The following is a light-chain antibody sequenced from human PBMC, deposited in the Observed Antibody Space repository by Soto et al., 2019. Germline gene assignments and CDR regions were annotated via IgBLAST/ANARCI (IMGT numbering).Light chain of an antibody. Sequence: QSALTQPASVSGSPGQSITISCTATSSDVGGYVSWYQQHPGKAPKLMIYEVTDRPSGVSHRFSGSKSGNTASLTISGLQAEDEADYYCSSYISSSTLWVFGGGTKLTVL. V-gene: IGLV2-14*01. J-gene: IGLJ3*02. CDR1: SSDVGGY. CDR2: EVT. CDR3: SSYISSSTLWV.